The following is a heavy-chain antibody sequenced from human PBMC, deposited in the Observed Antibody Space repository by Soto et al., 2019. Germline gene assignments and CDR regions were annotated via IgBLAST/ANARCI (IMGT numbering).Heavy chain of an antibody. V-gene: IGHV5-51*01. J-gene: IGHJ6*02. CDR2: INPADSDT. CDR1: GYTFLTYW. D-gene: IGHD3-10*01. CDR3: ARLTRARGLNSFYAMDV. Sequence: GESLKISCKGSGYTFLTYWVGWVRQMHGQGLEWMGIINPADSDTRYSPSFQGQVTISADKPISTAYLQWSSLKALDTAIYYCARLTRARGLNSFYAMDVWGQGATVTVSS.